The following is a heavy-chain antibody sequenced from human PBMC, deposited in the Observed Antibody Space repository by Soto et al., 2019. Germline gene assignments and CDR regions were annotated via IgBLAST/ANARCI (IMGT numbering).Heavy chain of an antibody. D-gene: IGHD4-17*01. Sequence: ASVKVSCKASGYSFISFDINWVRQAAGQGLEWMGYMKPSTGHTECAQKFQGRVTMTSNTAINTAYMELNLLQSDDTAVYYCTSALRHLDYWGRGTLVSVSS. CDR1: GYSFISFD. CDR3: TSALRHLDY. V-gene: IGHV1-8*01. J-gene: IGHJ4*02. CDR2: MKPSTGHT.